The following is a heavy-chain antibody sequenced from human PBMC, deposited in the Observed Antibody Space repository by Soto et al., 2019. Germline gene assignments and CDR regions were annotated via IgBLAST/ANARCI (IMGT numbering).Heavy chain of an antibody. CDR3: ARHDVLRFLEWLTLDI. D-gene: IGHD3-3*01. CDR1: GGSISSYY. Sequence: SETLSLTCTVSGGSISSYYWSWIRQPPGKGLELIGYIYYSGSTNYNPSLKSRVTISVDTSKNQFSLKLSSVTAADTAVYYCARHDVLRFLEWLTLDIWGQGTMVTVSS. V-gene: IGHV4-59*08. J-gene: IGHJ3*02. CDR2: IYYSGST.